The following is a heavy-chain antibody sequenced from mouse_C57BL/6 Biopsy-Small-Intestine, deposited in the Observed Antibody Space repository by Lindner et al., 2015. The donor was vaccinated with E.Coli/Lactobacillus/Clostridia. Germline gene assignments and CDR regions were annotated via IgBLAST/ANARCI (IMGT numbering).Heavy chain of an antibody. J-gene: IGHJ4*01. CDR2: IDPTTGGT. Sequence: XQLQESGPELVKPGASVKISCKASGYSFTGYYMHWVKQSPEKSLEWIGEIDPTTGGTTYNQSFKARATLTVDKSSSTAYMQLKSLTSEDSAVYFCARRGYYRYAYYYSMDFWGQGTSVTVSS. V-gene: IGHV1-42*01. CDR3: ARRGYYRYAYYYSMDF. CDR1: GYSFTGYY. D-gene: IGHD2-14*01.